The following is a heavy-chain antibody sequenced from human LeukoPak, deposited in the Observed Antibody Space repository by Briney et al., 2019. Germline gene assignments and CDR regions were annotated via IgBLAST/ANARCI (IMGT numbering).Heavy chain of an antibody. V-gene: IGHV1-69*13. J-gene: IGHJ5*02. CDR2: IIPIFGTA. CDR3: ARDQSSITIFGVVSDWFDP. D-gene: IGHD3-3*01. CDR1: GGTFISYA. Sequence: ASVKVSCKASGGTFISYAISWVRQAPGQGLEWMGGIIPIFGTANYAQKFQGRVTITADESTSTAYMELSSLRSEDTAVYYCARDQSSITIFGVVSDWFDPWGQGTLVTVSS.